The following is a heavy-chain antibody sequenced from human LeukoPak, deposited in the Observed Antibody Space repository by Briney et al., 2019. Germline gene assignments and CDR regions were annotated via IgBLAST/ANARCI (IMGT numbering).Heavy chain of an antibody. V-gene: IGHV4-59*01. CDR1: GGSISSYY. D-gene: IGHD1-26*01. CDR3: ARDLGGSYSGPDYGMDV. J-gene: IGHJ6*02. CDR2: IYYSGST. Sequence: SETLFLTCTVSGGSISSYYWSWIRQPPGKGPEWIGYIYYSGSTNYNPSLKSRVTISVDTSKNQFSLKLSSVTAADTAVYYCARDLGGSYSGPDYGMDVWGQGATVTVSS.